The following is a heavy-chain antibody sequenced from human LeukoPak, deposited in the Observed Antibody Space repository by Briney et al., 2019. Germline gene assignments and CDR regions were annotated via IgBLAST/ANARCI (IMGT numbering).Heavy chain of an antibody. V-gene: IGHV3-21*01. J-gene: IGHJ4*02. CDR3: ARAGGYYYGYDDY. Sequence: GGSLRLSCAASGFTFSSYSMNWVPQAPGKGLEWVSSISSSSSYIYYADSVKGRFTISRDNAKNSLYLQMNSLRAEDTAVYYCARAGGYYYGYDDYWGQGTLVTVSS. CDR1: GFTFSSYS. CDR2: ISSSSSYI. D-gene: IGHD3-22*01.